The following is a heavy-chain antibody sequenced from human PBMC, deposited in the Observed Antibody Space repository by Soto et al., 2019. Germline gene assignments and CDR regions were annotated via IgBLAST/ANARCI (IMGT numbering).Heavy chain of an antibody. CDR3: ARHVYYDVLKKNY. D-gene: IGHD3-9*01. V-gene: IGHV5-51*01. J-gene: IGHJ4*02. CDR1: GYTFTTYW. Sequence: GESLKISCEGSGYTFTTYWIAWVRQMPGKGLEWMGIIYPGNSDTRYSPSFQGQVTISADTSISTAYLEWSSLKASDTAIYYCARHVYYDVLKKNYWGQGTLVTVSS. CDR2: IYPGNSDT.